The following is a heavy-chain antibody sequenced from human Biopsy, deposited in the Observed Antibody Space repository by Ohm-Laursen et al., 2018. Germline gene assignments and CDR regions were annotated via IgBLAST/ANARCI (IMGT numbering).Heavy chain of an antibody. V-gene: IGHV4-59*07. D-gene: IGHD2/OR15-2a*01. CDR1: GGSISSDY. CDR3: ARATNSTGWPYYYFYSMDV. CDR2: IYYSGST. J-gene: IGHJ6*02. Sequence: SDTLSLTCTVSGGSISSDYWSWTRQTPGKGLEWIGYIYYSGSTNYNPSLKSRVTISVDKSQNQFSLRLNSVTAADTAVYYCARATNSTGWPYYYFYSMDVWGQGTTVTVSS.